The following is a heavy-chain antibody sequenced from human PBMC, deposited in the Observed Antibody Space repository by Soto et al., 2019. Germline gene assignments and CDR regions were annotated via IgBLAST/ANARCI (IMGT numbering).Heavy chain of an antibody. J-gene: IGHJ6*03. D-gene: IGHD3-10*01. CDR3: AKVHGSGRPRGKNYYYYMDV. CDR2: ISGSGGST. V-gene: IGHV3-23*01. CDR1: GFTFSSYA. Sequence: GGSLRLSCAASGFTFSSYAMSWVRQTPGKGLEWVSAISGSGGSTYYADSVKGRFTISRDNSKNTLYLQMNSLRAEDTAVYYCAKVHGSGRPRGKNYYYYMDVWGKGTTVTVSS.